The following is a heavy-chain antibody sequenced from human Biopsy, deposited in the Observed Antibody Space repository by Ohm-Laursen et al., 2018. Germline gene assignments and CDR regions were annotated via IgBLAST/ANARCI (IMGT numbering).Heavy chain of an antibody. CDR2: IYPGDSDT. J-gene: IGHJ4*02. CDR3: ARRDTKSILR. CDR1: GYIFTTYW. Sequence: GESLKISCKGSGYIFTTYWIAWVRQMPGKGLELMGVIYPGDSDTTYSPSFQGQVTISADKSTAYLQWSSLKASDTAMYYCARRDTKSILRWGQGTLVTVSS. D-gene: IGHD2-2*01. V-gene: IGHV5-51*03.